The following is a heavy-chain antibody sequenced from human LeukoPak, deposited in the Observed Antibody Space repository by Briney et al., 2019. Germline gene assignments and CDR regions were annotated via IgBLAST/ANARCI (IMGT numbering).Heavy chain of an antibody. CDR2: IYYSGRT. CDR3: ARHRTAINKYGPYDAFDI. Sequence: SETLSLTCTVSGVSINSGDYYWGWIRQPPGKGLEWIGTIYYSGRTYYNPPLKSRVTISEDTSKNQFSLKLTSVTAADTAIYYCARHRTAINKYGPYDAFDIWGQGTKVTVSS. CDR1: GVSINSGDYY. J-gene: IGHJ3*02. V-gene: IGHV4-39*01. D-gene: IGHD3-10*01.